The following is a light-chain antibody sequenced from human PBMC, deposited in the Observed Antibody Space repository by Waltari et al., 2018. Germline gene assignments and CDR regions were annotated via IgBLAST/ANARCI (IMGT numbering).Light chain of an antibody. Sequence: EIVVTQSPATLSLSPGERATLSCRASENVDTNIAWYQQKPGQPPRLLISGASTRATDIPPRFSGSESGTEFTLSISSLQSEDFAVYYCHQYKNWPPWTFGQGTKVEIK. CDR3: HQYKNWPPWT. CDR2: GAS. J-gene: IGKJ1*01. V-gene: IGKV3-15*01. CDR1: ENVDTN.